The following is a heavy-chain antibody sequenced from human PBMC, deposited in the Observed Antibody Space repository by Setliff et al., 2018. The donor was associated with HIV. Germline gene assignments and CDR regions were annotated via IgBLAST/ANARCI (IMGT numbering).Heavy chain of an antibody. Sequence: ASVKVSCKASGGTFSSYPISWVRQAPGQGLEWMGGVIPIFGTTHYAQKFQGRVTVTADESTSTAYMQLSSLRSDDTAVYYCARGRNYDSSGYGDYYYYMDVWGKGTTVTVSS. CDR1: GGTFSSYP. D-gene: IGHD3-22*01. CDR2: VIPIFGTT. CDR3: ARGRNYDSSGYGDYYYYMDV. V-gene: IGHV1-69*13. J-gene: IGHJ6*03.